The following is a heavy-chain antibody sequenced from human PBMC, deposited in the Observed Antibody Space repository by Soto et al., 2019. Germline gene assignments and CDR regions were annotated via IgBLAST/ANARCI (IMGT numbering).Heavy chain of an antibody. Sequence: ASVKVSCKASGYTFTGYYMHWVRQAPGQGLEWMGWINPNSGGTNYAQKFQGWVTMTRDTSISTAYMELGRLRSDDTAVYYCARAMDYGDYVSFWDGYYYGMDVWGQGTTVTVSS. CDR1: GYTFTGYY. J-gene: IGHJ6*02. CDR2: INPNSGGT. CDR3: ARAMDYGDYVSFWDGYYYGMDV. D-gene: IGHD4-17*01. V-gene: IGHV1-2*04.